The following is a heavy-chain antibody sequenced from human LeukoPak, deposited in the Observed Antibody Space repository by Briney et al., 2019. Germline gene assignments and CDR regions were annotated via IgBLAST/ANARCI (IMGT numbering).Heavy chain of an antibody. CDR1: GGSISGYN. V-gene: IGHV4-59*01. CDR3: ARQKTAMIAFVY. D-gene: IGHD2-21*01. J-gene: IGHJ4*02. Sequence: SETLSLTCTVSGGSISGYNWSWIRQPPGKGLEFIGYIFYSGISNYNPSLKSRVTISVDTSKNEFSLRLSSVTAADTAVYYSARQKTAMIAFVYWGQGSLVTVSS. CDR2: IFYSGIS.